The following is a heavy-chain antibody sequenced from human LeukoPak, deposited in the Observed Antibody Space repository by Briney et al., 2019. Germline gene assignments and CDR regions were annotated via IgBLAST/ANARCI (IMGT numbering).Heavy chain of an antibody. V-gene: IGHV3-23*01. CDR3: AKLTDDYYYGMDV. CDR2: ISGSGGST. J-gene: IGHJ6*02. CDR1: GFTFSSYA. D-gene: IGHD1-14*01. Sequence: GGSLRLSCAASGFTFSSYAMRWVRQAPGTGLEWVSAISGSGGSTYYAHSVKGRFTISRDNSKNTLYLQMNSLRAEDTAVYYCAKLTDDYYYGMDVWGQGTTVTVSS.